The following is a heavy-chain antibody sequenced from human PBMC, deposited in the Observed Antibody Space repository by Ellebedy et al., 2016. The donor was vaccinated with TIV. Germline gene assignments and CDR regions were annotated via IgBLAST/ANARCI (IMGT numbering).Heavy chain of an antibody. J-gene: IGHJ6*02. Sequence: GGSLRLXXAASGFTLSLYWMSWVRQAPGKGLEWVANIKQDGSEKFYVGSVKGRFTISRDNAKSSLSLQMNSLRAEDTAVYYCARAAHFYSYGMGVWGQGTTVTVSS. V-gene: IGHV3-7*01. CDR3: ARAAHFYSYGMGV. CDR2: IKQDGSEK. CDR1: GFTLSLYW. D-gene: IGHD2-21*01.